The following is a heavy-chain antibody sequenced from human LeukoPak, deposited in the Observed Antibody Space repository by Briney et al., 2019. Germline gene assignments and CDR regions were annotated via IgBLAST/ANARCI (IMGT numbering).Heavy chain of an antibody. J-gene: IGHJ4*02. V-gene: IGHV1-3*01. Sequence: ASVKVSCKASGYTFTSYAMHWVRQAPGQRLEWMGWINAGNGNTKYSQKFQGRVTITRDTSASTAYMELSSLRSEDTAVYYCARDITGTNKNYFDYWGQGTLVTVSS. CDR3: ARDITGTNKNYFDY. CDR1: GYTFTSYA. D-gene: IGHD1-20*01. CDR2: INAGNGNT.